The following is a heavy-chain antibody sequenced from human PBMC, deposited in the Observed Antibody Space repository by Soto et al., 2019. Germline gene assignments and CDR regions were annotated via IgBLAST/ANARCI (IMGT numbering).Heavy chain of an antibody. CDR3: AKDHYVRYSGYDSTKWKYYFDY. J-gene: IGHJ4*02. CDR2: ISGSGGST. V-gene: IGHV3-23*01. CDR1: GFTFSSYA. Sequence: GGSLRLSCAASGFTFSSYAMSWVRQAPGKGLEWVSAISGSGGSTYYADSVKGRFTISRDNSKNTLYLQMNSLRAEDTAVYYCAKDHYVRYSGYDSTKWKYYFDYWGQGTLVTVST. D-gene: IGHD5-12*01.